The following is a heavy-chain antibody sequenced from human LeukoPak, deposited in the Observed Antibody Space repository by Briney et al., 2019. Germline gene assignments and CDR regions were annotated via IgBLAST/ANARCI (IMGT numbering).Heavy chain of an antibody. CDR3: ARGGDYYDSSGYHYAATH. V-gene: IGHV1-69*05. CDR2: IIPIFGTA. CDR1: GGTFSSYA. J-gene: IGHJ4*02. Sequence: SVKVSCKASGGTFSSYAISWVRQAPGQGLEWMGGIIPIFGTANYAQKFQGRVTMTRDTSTSTVYMELSSLRSEDTAVYYCARGGDYYDSSGYHYAATHWGQGSLVTVSS. D-gene: IGHD3-22*01.